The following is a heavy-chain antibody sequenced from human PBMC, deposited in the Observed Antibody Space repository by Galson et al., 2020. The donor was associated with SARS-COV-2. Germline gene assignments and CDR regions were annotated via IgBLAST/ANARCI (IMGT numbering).Heavy chain of an antibody. V-gene: IGHV3-11*05. D-gene: IGHD2-2*03. CDR2: ISSSSSYT. Sequence: GGSLRLSCAASGFTFSDYYMSWIRQAPGKGLEWVSYISSSSSYTNYADSVKGRFTISRDNAKNSLYLQMNSLRAEDTAVYYCARDRTKMDIVVVPAGSGKDPYYYYYYMDVWGKGTTVTVSS. CDR3: ARDRTKMDIVVVPAGSGKDPYYYYYYMDV. J-gene: IGHJ6*03. CDR1: GFTFSDYY.